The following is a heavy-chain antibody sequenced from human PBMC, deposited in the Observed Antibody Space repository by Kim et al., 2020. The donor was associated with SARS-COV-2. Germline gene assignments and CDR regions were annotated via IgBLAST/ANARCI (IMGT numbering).Heavy chain of an antibody. CDR3: SWDIVVVPAWVPHDAFDI. V-gene: IGHV3-30*03. D-gene: IGHD2-2*01. Sequence: GGSLRLSCAASGFTFSSYGMHWVRQAPGKGLEWVAVISYDGSNKYYADSVEGRFTISRDNSKNTLYLQMNSLRAEDTAVYYCSWDIVVVPAWVPHDAFDIWGQGTMVAVSS. CDR1: GFTFSSYG. J-gene: IGHJ3*02. CDR2: ISYDGSNK.